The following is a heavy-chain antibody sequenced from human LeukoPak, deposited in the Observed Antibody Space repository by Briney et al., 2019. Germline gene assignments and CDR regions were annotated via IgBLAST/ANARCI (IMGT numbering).Heavy chain of an antibody. CDR1: GFTFRTYA. D-gene: IGHD6-19*01. J-gene: IGHJ6*02. V-gene: IGHV3-48*01. Sequence: GGSLRLSCAASGFTFRTYAMNWVRQAPGKGLEWLSYISASSRTMYYADSVEGRFTISRDNSKNTLYLQMNSLRAEDTAVYYCARERVTGTSYYYYYGMDVWGQGTTVTVSS. CDR2: ISASSRTM. CDR3: ARERVTGTSYYYYYGMDV.